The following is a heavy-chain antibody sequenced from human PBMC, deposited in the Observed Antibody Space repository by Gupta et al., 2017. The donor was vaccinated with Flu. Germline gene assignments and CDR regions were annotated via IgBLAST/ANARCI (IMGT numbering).Heavy chain of an antibody. V-gene: IGHV4-34*01. Sequence: QVQLQQWGAGLLKPSETLSLTCAVYDGSFSGYYWSWIRQPPGKGLEWIGEINHSGSTNYNPSLKSRVTISIDTSKNQFSLKLNSVTAADTAVYYCAREDDRGWFDPWGQGTLVTVSS. CDR2: INHSGST. CDR1: DGSFSGYY. D-gene: IGHD3-3*01. J-gene: IGHJ5*02. CDR3: AREDDRGWFDP.